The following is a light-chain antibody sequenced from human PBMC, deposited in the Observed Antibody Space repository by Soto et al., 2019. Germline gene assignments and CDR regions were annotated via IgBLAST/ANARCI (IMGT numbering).Light chain of an antibody. CDR2: GVS. CDR3: HQYGNSPLT. V-gene: IGKV3-20*01. J-gene: IGKJ4*01. CDR1: QSVSGY. Sequence: EIVLTQSPATLSLSPGERATLSCRASQSVSGYLGWYQQKPGQAPRVILFGVSTRATAIPDRFSGSGSGPDFTLTISRLEPDDFGLYYCHQYGNSPLTFGGGTKVE.